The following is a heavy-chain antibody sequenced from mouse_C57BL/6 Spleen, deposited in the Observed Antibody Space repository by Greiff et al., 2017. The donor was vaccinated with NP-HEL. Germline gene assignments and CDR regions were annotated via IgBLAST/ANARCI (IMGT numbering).Heavy chain of an antibody. CDR1: GYTFTSYW. CDR3: ARWGPLPVGDFDY. Sequence: QVQLQQPGAELVMPGASVKLSCKASGYTFTSYWMHWVKQRPGQGLEWIGEIDPSDSYANYNKKFKGKSTLTVDKSSSTAYMPLSSLTSEDSAVYSCARWGPLPVGDFDYWGQGTTLTVSS. CDR2: IDPSDSYA. V-gene: IGHV1-69*01. J-gene: IGHJ2*01.